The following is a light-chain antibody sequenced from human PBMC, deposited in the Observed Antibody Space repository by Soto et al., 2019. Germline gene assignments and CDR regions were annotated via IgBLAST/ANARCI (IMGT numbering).Light chain of an antibody. J-gene: IGLJ2*01. V-gene: IGLV3-21*02. CDR3: QVWDSSSDHPG. Sequence: SYELTQPPSVSVAPGQTARITCGGTNIGSKSVHWYQQKPGQAPVLVVYDDSDRPSGIPERFSGSNSGNTATLTISRVEAGDEADYYCQVWDSSSDHPGFGGGTKRTVL. CDR1: NIGSKS. CDR2: DDS.